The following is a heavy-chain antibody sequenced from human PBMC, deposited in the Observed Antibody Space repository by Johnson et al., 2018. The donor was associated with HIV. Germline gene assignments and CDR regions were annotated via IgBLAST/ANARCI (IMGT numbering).Heavy chain of an antibody. D-gene: IGHD6-13*01. CDR3: ARDRGARAAAVNDAFDI. Sequence: VQLVESGGGVVQPGGSLRLSCAASEFTFSNYWMHWVRQAPGKGLEWVANIKPDGSEKYYVDSVKGRFTISRDNAKNSLYLQMNSLRAEDTALYYCARDRGARAAAVNDAFDIWGQGTMVTVSS. J-gene: IGHJ3*02. CDR2: IKPDGSEK. CDR1: EFTFSNYW. V-gene: IGHV3-7*05.